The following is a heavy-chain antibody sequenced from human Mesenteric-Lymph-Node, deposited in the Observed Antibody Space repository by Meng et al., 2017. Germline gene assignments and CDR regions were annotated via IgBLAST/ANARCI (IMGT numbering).Heavy chain of an antibody. CDR1: GFTFTNYD. Sequence: GESLKISCVASGFTFTNYDMNWVRQVPGKGLEWVSYIRIGGDNKEYADFVEGRFTISRDNAKNTLYLQMNSLRAEDTAVYYCARDLDEQLVLDYWGQGTLVT. V-gene: IGHV3-48*03. D-gene: IGHD6-6*01. CDR3: ARDLDEQLVLDY. J-gene: IGHJ4*02. CDR2: IRIGGDNK.